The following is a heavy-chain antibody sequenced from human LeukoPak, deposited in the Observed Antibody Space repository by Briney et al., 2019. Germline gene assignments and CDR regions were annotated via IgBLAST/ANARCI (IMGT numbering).Heavy chain of an antibody. D-gene: IGHD3-10*01. CDR3: ARDPRGSVGYFDL. V-gene: IGHV3-11*06. CDR2: ISGTSDYT. CDR1: GFTFSDYS. J-gene: IGHJ2*01. Sequence: PGGSLRLSCVASGFTFSDYSMTWIRQAPGKGLAWVSYISGTSDYTNYADSVKGRFTISRDNSKNTLYLQMNSLRAEDTAVYYCARDPRGSVGYFDLWGRGTLVTVSS.